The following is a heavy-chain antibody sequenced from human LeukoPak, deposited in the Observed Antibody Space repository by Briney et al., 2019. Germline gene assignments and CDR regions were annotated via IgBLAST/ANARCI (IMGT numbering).Heavy chain of an antibody. CDR3: TRNYCSSTSCYKRYFDY. CDR1: GGSISSSNYY. J-gene: IGHJ4*02. CDR2: ISYTGST. D-gene: IGHD2-2*02. V-gene: IGHV4-31*03. Sequence: SETLSLTCTVSGGSISSSNYYWGWIRQHPGKGLEWIGYISYTGSTYYNPSLKSRVIISVDTSKTQFSLMLSSVTAADTAVYYCTRNYCSSTSCYKRYFDYWGQGTLVTVSS.